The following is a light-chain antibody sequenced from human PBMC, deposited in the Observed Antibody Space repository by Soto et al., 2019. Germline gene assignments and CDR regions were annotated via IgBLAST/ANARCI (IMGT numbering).Light chain of an antibody. CDR3: CSYAGSYTWV. CDR2: DVS. CDR1: SSDVGGHNY. V-gene: IGLV2-11*01. J-gene: IGLJ3*02. Sequence: QSALTQPRSVSGSPGQSVTISCTGTSSDVGGHNYVSWYQQHPDKAPKLIIYDVSKRPSGVPDRFSASKSGSTASLTISGLQAEDESDYYWCSYAGSYTWVFGGGTKLTVL.